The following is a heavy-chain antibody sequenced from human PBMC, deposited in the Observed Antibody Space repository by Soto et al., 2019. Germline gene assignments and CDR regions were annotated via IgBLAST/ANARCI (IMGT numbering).Heavy chain of an antibody. CDR3: AKDETSFLISYGMDV. CDR1: GFTFSNYG. D-gene: IGHD1-7*01. V-gene: IGHV3-30*18. J-gene: IGHJ6*02. Sequence: QVQLVESGGGVVQPGRSLRLSCAASGFTFSNYGMHWVRQAPGKGLEWVAIISYDGSNKYYADSVKGRFAIARDNSKNTLYLQMNSLRAEDTAVYYCAKDETSFLISYGMDVWGQGTTVTVSS. CDR2: ISYDGSNK.